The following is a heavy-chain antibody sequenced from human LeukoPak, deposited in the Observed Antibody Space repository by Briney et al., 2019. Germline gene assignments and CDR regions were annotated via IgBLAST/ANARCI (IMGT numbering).Heavy chain of an antibody. Sequence: PGGSLRLSRAASGFTFSTYWMSWVRQAPGKGLEWVANIKQDGSEKVYVDSVKGRFTISRDNAQNSLFLQMNALRAEDTAVYYCARGPYSSTWSYGMDVSGQGTTVTVSS. D-gene: IGHD6-13*01. CDR2: IKQDGSEK. CDR1: GFTFSTYW. J-gene: IGHJ6*02. CDR3: ARGPYSSTWSYGMDV. V-gene: IGHV3-7*05.